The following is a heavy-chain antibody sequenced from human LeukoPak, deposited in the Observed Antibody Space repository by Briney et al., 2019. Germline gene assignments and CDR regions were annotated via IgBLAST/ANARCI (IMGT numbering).Heavy chain of an antibody. D-gene: IGHD6-13*01. CDR2: IYYSGST. V-gene: IGHV4-59*01. CDR3: ARAYSSSWSPFDY. CDR1: GGSISSYY. J-gene: IGHJ4*02. Sequence: SETLSLTCTVSGGSISSYYWSWIRQPPGKGLEWIGYIYYSGSTNYNPSLKSRVTISVDTSKNQFSLKLSSVTAADTAVYYCARAYSSSWSPFDYWGQGTLVTVSS.